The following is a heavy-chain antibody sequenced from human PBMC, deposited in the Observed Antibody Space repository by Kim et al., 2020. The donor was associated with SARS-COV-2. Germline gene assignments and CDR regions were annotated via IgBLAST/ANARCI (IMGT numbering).Heavy chain of an antibody. J-gene: IGHJ4*02. CDR2: SASVEGM. V-gene: IGHV3-23*01. CDR3: DAADF. Sequence: SASVEGMFYLGSVKCRFSISRDNSRNTLYLQMSRLRAEDTAVYYCDAADFWGQGTLVTVSS.